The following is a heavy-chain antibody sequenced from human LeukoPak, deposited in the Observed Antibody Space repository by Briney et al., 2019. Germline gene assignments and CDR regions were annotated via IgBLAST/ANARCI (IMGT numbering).Heavy chain of an antibody. CDR3: ARDRGYYDSSGYYPYYFDY. D-gene: IGHD3-22*01. V-gene: IGHV1-69*05. CDR1: GGTVTSYA. Sequence: SGKVSCKAAGGTVTSYAISWVRQARGQGVEWRGGISPIFGTANYAQKFHGRVTITTDESTSTAYMELSSLRSEDTAVYYCARDRGYYDSSGYYPYYFDYWGQGTLVTVSA. CDR2: ISPIFGTA. J-gene: IGHJ4*02.